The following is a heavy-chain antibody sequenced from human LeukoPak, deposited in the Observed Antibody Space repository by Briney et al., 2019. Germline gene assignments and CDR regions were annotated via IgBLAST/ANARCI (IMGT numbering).Heavy chain of an antibody. V-gene: IGHV5-51*01. CDR3: ARALGDYYDSSGYPFLYYDY. CDR2: IYPGDSDT. Sequence: GESLKISCKGSGYSFTSYWIGWVRQMPGKGLEWMGIIYPGDSDTRYSPSFQGQVTISADKSISTAYLQWSSLKASDTAMYYCARALGDYYDSSGYPFLYYDYWGQGTLVTVSS. J-gene: IGHJ4*02. D-gene: IGHD3-22*01. CDR1: GYSFTSYW.